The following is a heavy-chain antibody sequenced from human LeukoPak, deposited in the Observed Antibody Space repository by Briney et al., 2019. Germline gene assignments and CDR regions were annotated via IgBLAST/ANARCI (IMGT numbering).Heavy chain of an antibody. CDR2: INPSGGST. CDR3: ARDIGYGSGSYSALVFDY. J-gene: IGHJ4*02. V-gene: IGHV1-46*01. D-gene: IGHD3-10*01. CDR1: GYTFTSYC. Sequence: GASVKVSCKASGYTFTSYCMHWVRQAPGQGLEWMGIINPSGGSTSYAQKFQGRVTMTRDTSTSTVYMELSSLRSEDTAVYYCARDIGYGSGSYSALVFDYWGQGTLVTVSS.